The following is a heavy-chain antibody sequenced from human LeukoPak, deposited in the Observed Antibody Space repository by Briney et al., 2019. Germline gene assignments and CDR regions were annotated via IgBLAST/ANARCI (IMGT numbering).Heavy chain of an antibody. D-gene: IGHD6-13*01. V-gene: IGHV1-18*04. CDR3: TRDLPYSSSWESIDY. Sequence: ASVKVSCKASGYTFTGYYMHWVRQAPGQGLEWMGWIRAYNGNTNYAQKLQGRVTMTTDTSTSTAYMELRSLRSDDTAVYYCTRDLPYSSSWESIDYWGQGTLVTVSS. J-gene: IGHJ4*02. CDR1: GYTFTGYY. CDR2: IRAYNGNT.